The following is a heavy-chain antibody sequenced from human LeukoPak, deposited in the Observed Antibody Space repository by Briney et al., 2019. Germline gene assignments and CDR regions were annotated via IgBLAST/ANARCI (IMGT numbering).Heavy chain of an antibody. Sequence: GGSLRLSCAASGFTFSSYWMSWVRQAPGKGLEWVANIKQDGSEKYYVDSVKGRFTISRDNAKNSLYLQMNSLRAEDTAIYFCASSYSSNVYFDHWGQGISVAVS. CDR1: GFTFSSYW. V-gene: IGHV3-7*01. J-gene: IGHJ4*02. D-gene: IGHD6-19*01. CDR3: ASSYSSNVYFDH. CDR2: IKQDGSEK.